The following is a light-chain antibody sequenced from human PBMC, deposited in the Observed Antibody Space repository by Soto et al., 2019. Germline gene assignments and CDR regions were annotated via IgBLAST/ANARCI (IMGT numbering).Light chain of an antibody. CDR3: QQRSNWPPWT. CDR1: QSVSSY. CDR2: DAS. Sequence: EIVLTQSPATLSLSPGERATLSCRASQSVSSYLAWYQQKPGQAPRLLIYDASNRATGIPARFSGSGSGTYFTLTISSLEPEDFAVYYCQQRSNWPPWTFGKGTKVEIK. V-gene: IGKV3-11*01. J-gene: IGKJ1*01.